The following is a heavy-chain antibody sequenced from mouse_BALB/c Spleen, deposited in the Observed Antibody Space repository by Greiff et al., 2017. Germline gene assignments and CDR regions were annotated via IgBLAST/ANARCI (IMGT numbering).Heavy chain of an antibody. J-gene: IGHJ4*01. CDR2: ISNGGGST. D-gene: IGHD2-2*01. V-gene: IGHV5-12-2*01. CDR1: GFTFSSYT. Sequence: DVHLVESGGGLVQPGGSLKLSCAASGFTFSSYTMSWVRQTPEKRLEWVAYISNGGGSTYYPDTVKGRFTISRDNAKNTLYLQMSSLKSEDTAMYYCARQRGSYYGYGMDYWGQGTSVTVSS. CDR3: ARQRGSYYGYGMDY.